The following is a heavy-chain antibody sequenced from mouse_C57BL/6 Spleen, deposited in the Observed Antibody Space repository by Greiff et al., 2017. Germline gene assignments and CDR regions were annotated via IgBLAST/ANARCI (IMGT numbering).Heavy chain of an antibody. J-gene: IGHJ4*01. V-gene: IGHV5-16*01. CDR3: AREGDYSNLMDY. D-gene: IGHD2-5*01. CDR2: INYDGSST. CDR1: GFTFSDYY. Sequence: EVKLVESEGGLVQPGSSMKLSCTASGFTFSDYYMAWVRQVPEKGLEWVANINYDGSSTYYLDSLKSRFIISRDNAKNILYLQISSLKSEDTATYYCAREGDYSNLMDYWGQGTSVTVSS.